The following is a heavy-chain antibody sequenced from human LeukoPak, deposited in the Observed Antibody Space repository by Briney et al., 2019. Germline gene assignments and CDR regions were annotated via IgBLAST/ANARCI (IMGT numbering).Heavy chain of an antibody. D-gene: IGHD6-19*01. Sequence: KSSETLSLTCTVSGGSISSSSYYWGWIRQPPGKGLEWIGSICYSGSTYYNPSLKSRVTISVDTSKNQFSLKLSSVTAADTAVYYCARSSGWYRYMDVWGKGTTVTVSS. V-gene: IGHV4-39*07. CDR2: ICYSGST. CDR3: ARSSGWYRYMDV. J-gene: IGHJ6*03. CDR1: GGSISSSSYY.